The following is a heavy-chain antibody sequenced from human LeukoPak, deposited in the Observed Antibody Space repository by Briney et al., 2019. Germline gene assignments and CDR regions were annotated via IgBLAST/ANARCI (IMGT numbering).Heavy chain of an antibody. J-gene: IGHJ6*02. D-gene: IGHD3-3*01. CDR3: ARDQPRKDFWSGYYSYYYYGMDV. CDR1: GYTFTSYG. V-gene: IGHV1-18*01. CDR2: ISAYNGNT. Sequence: ASVKVSCKAPGYTFTSYGISWVRQAPGQGLEWMGWISAYNGNTNYAQKLQGRVTMTTDTSTSTAYMELRSLRSDDTAVYYCARDQPRKDFWSGYYSYYYYGMDVWGQGTTVTVSS.